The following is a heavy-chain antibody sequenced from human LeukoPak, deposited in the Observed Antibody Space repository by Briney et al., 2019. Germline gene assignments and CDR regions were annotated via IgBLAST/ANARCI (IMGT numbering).Heavy chain of an antibody. CDR2: ISYDGSDK. J-gene: IGHJ6*03. CDR3: ARDGGSYSGSYYYYYYMDV. D-gene: IGHD1-26*01. CDR1: GFTFSSYA. Sequence: GRSLRLSCAASGFTFSSYAMHWVRQAPGKGLEWVAVISYDGSDKYYADSVKGRFTISRDNSKNTLYLQMNSLRAEDTAVYYCARDGGSYSGSYYYYYYMDVWGKGTTVTVSS. V-gene: IGHV3-30*04.